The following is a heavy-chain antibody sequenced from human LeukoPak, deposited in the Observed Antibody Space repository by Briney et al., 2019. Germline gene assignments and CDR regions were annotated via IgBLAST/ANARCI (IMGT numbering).Heavy chain of an antibody. V-gene: IGHV3-33*01. Sequence: GGSLRLSRATSGVTLTHNGMHWVRQAPGKGLEWVAYIWYDGSNKNNADSVKGRFTISRDKSKNTLYLQMNGLRAEDTAVYYCGRDGQGGAPYGMDVWGQGTRVTVSS. CDR1: GVTLTHNG. CDR2: IWYDGSNK. CDR3: GRDGQGGAPYGMDV. J-gene: IGHJ6*02.